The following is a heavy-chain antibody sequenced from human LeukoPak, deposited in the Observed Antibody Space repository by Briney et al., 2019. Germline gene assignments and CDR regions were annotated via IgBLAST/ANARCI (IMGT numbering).Heavy chain of an antibody. CDR1: GFTFSGYW. V-gene: IGHV3-74*01. D-gene: IGHD3-10*02. CDR3: VRGAGGPRNYVLDY. CDR2: LNSDGTTI. J-gene: IGHJ4*02. Sequence: GGSLRLSCVASGFTFSGYWMHWVRQAPGMGLVWVSRLNSDGTTINYADSVKGRFTISRDNAKNAVYLQMSGLRDDDTALYFCVRGAGGPRNYVLDYWGQGALVSVSS.